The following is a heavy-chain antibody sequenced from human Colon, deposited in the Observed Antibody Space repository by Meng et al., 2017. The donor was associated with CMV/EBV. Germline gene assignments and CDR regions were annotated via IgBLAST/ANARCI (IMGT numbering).Heavy chain of an antibody. CDR3: AKAWGHSSSSMNWYFDL. J-gene: IGHJ2*01. V-gene: IGHV3-30*02. CDR1: FSFSRYG. Sequence: FSFSRYGMHWVRQAPGKGLEWVAFIRYDGSNKYYADSVKGRFTISRDNSKNTLYPQMNSLRAEDTAVYYCAKAWGHSSSSMNWYFDLWGRGTLVTVSS. D-gene: IGHD6-6*01. CDR2: IRYDGSNK.